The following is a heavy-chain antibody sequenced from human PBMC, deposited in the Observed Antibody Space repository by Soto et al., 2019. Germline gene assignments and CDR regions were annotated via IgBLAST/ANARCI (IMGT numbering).Heavy chain of an antibody. CDR1: GYSFTDYH. Sequence: ASVKVSCKASGYSFTDYHIHWVRQAPGQGLEWLGRINPKSGGTSTAQKFQGWVTMTTDTSTSTAYMELRSLTSDDTAVYYCARVLGYASSWWRHSAFDIWGQGTMVTVSS. CDR3: ARVLGYASSWWRHSAFDI. J-gene: IGHJ3*02. V-gene: IGHV1-2*04. CDR2: INPKSGGT. D-gene: IGHD6-13*01.